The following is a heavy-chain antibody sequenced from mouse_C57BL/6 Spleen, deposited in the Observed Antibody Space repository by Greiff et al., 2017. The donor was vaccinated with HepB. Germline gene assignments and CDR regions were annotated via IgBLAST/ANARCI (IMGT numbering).Heavy chain of an antibody. CDR3: ARFTTVVENYFDY. CDR2: INYDGSST. CDR1: GFTFSDYY. Sequence: EVKVVESEGGLVQPGSSMKLSCTASGFTFSDYYMAWVRQVPEKGLEWVANINYDGSSTYYLDSLKSRFIISRDNAKNILYLQMSSLKSEDTATYYCARFTTVVENYFDYWGQGTTLTVSS. V-gene: IGHV5-16*01. J-gene: IGHJ2*01. D-gene: IGHD1-1*01.